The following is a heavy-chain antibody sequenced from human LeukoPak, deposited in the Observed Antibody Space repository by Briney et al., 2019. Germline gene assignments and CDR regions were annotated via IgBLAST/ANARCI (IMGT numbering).Heavy chain of an antibody. CDR2: IFTSGST. Sequence: SETLSLTCTVSGGSISSHYWSWIRQPAGKKLEWLGRIFTSGSTNYNPSLKSRVTISLDTSKNRLSLTLSSVTAADTAVYYCARGSAAGNFFFDYWGQGTLVTVSS. J-gene: IGHJ4*02. CDR1: GGSISSHY. D-gene: IGHD6-13*01. V-gene: IGHV4-4*07. CDR3: ARGSAAGNFFFDY.